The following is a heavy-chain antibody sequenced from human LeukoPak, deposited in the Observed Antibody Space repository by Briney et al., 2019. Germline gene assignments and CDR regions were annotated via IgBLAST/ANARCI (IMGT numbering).Heavy chain of an antibody. CDR1: GFTVSSNY. CDR3: ARSRGFGEILPFDY. J-gene: IGHJ4*02. D-gene: IGHD3-10*01. Sequence: GGSLRLSCAASGFTVSSNYMSWVRQAPGKGLEWVSATSGSGASAYYADSVKGRFTISRDNSKSTIYLRMNSLRGDDTAVYYCARSRGFGEILPFDYWGQGTLVTVSS. CDR2: TSGSGASA. V-gene: IGHV3-23*01.